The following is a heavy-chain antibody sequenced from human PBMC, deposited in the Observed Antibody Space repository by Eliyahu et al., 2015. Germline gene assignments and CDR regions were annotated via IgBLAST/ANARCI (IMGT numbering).Heavy chain of an antibody. J-gene: IGHJ6*03. CDR2: IKQDGSEK. D-gene: IGHD3-16*01. CDR3: ARKRLGAYYYYYYMDV. CDR1: GFXFSSYW. Sequence: EVQLVESGGGLVQPGGSLRLSCAASGFXFSSYWMSWVRQAPGKGLEWVANIKQDGSEKYYVDSVKGRFTISRDNAKNSLYLQMNSLRAEDTAVYYCARKRLGAYYYYYYMDVWGKGTTVTVSS. V-gene: IGHV3-7*04.